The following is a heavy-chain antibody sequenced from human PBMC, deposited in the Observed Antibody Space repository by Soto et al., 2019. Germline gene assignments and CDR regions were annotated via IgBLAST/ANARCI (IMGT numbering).Heavy chain of an antibody. CDR3: ARSTYSSSSAFRAFDI. J-gene: IGHJ3*02. D-gene: IGHD6-6*01. CDR1: GYSFTSYW. Sequence: GESLKISCKGSGYSFTSYWISWVRQMPGKGLEWMGRIDPSDSYTNYSPSFRGHVTISADKSISTAYLQWSSLKASDTAMYYCARSTYSSSSAFRAFDIWGQGTMVTVSS. CDR2: IDPSDSYT. V-gene: IGHV5-10-1*01.